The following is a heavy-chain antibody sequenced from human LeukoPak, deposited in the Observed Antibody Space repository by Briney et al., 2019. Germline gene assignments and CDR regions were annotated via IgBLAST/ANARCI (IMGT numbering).Heavy chain of an antibody. D-gene: IGHD5-18*01. V-gene: IGHV1-2*02. Sequence: GASVKVSCKASGYTFTDYFMHWVRQAPGQGLEWMGWINPNSGGTHYAQKFQGRVTMTRDTSISTAYMEPSRLRSDGTAVYYCARDPGYSSPRGDYWGQGTLVTVSS. CDR2: INPNSGGT. CDR3: ARDPGYSSPRGDY. CDR1: GYTFTDYF. J-gene: IGHJ4*02.